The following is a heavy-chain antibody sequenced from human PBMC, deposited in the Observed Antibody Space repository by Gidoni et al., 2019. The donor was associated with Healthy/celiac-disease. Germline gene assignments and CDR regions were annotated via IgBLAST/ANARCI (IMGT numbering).Heavy chain of an antibody. D-gene: IGHD2-2*01. CDR3: AKDPIVVVPAAMPVYFDY. CDR1: GFPFSRYG. J-gene: IGHJ4*02. CDR2: ISYDGSNK. V-gene: IGHV3-30*18. Sequence: QVQLVASGGCVVQPGRFLRLSCAASGFPFSRYGRHWVRQAPRKGLEWVAVISYDGSNKYYADSVKGRFTISRDNSKNTLYLQMNSLRAEDTAVYYCAKDPIVVVPAAMPVYFDYWGQGTLVTVSS.